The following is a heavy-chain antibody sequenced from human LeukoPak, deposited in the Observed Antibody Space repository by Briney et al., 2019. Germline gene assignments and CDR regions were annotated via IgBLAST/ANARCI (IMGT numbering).Heavy chain of an antibody. D-gene: IGHD6-19*01. Sequence: GGSLRLSCAASGFTFSSYGMSWVRQAPGKGLEWVSTINGGGDTFYADSVKGRFTISRDNSKNTLYPQMNSLRAEDTAAYYCAKRTPYRSGLYCFDYWGRGTLVTVSS. CDR2: INGGGDT. CDR3: AKRTPYRSGLYCFDY. CDR1: GFTFSSYG. V-gene: IGHV3-23*01. J-gene: IGHJ4*02.